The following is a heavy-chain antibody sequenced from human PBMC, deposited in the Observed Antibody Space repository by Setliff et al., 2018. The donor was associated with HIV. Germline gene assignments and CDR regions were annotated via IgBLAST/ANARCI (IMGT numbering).Heavy chain of an antibody. CDR2: IYYSGST. CDR1: GGSFSSYY. J-gene: IGHJ6*03. D-gene: IGHD3-3*01. CDR3: ARHYNFWSGYLGNYMDV. V-gene: IGHV4-39*01. Sequence: SETLSLTCAVYGGSFSSYYWGWIRQPPGKGLEWIGSIYYSGSTYYNPSLKSRVTISVDTSKNQFSLKLSSVTAADTAVYYCARHYNFWSGYLGNYMDVWGKGTTVTVSS.